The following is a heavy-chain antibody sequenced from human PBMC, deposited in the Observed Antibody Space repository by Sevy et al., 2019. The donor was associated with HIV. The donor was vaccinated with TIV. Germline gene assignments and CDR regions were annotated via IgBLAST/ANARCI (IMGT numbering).Heavy chain of an antibody. CDR2: IYPDDSDT. CDR3: ARHHASYGVTGYYYYYGLDV. J-gene: IGHJ6*02. Sequence: GESLKISCKGSGYTFTSYWISWVRQMPGKGLEWMGIIYPDDSDTRYSPSFQGQVTISADKSISTAYLQWSSLKASDTAMYYCARHHASYGVTGYYYYYGLDVWGQWTTVTVSS. V-gene: IGHV5-51*01. D-gene: IGHD4-17*01. CDR1: GYTFTSYW.